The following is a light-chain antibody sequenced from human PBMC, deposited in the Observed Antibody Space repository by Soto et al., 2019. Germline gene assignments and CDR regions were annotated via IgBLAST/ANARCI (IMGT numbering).Light chain of an antibody. CDR3: QSYDSSLSAL. Sequence: QSVLTQPPSVSGAPGQRVTISCTGSSSNIGAGYDVHWYQQLPGTAPKLLIYGNSNRPSGVPDRFSGSKSGTSASLAITGLQAEDEADYYCQSYDSSLSALFGGCTKLTVL. V-gene: IGLV1-40*01. CDR2: GNS. J-gene: IGLJ3*02. CDR1: SSNIGAGYD.